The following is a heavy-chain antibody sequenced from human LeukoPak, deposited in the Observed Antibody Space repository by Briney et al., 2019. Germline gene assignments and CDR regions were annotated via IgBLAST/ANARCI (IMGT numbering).Heavy chain of an antibody. CDR2: ISPDGSQT. V-gene: IGHV3-74*01. J-gene: IGHJ4*02. CDR3: VRSLRSADF. Sequence: GGSLRLSCAASGFTFDDYAMHWVRQAPGKGLMWVSQISPDGSQTFYADSVKGRFTISRDNAKNTLFLQMDSLRAEDTALYYCVRSLRSADFWGQGTLVTVSS. CDR1: GFTFDDYA.